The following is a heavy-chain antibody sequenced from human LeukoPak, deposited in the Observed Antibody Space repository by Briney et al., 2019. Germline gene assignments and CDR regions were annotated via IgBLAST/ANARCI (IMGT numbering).Heavy chain of an antibody. Sequence: GGSLRLSCAASGFTFSSYAMSWVRQAPGKGLEWVSAISGSGGSTYYADSVKGRFTISRDNSKNTLYLQMNSLRAEDTAVYYCAKAGYGGYGDYVSHYFDYWGQGTLVTVSS. CDR2: ISGSGGST. CDR1: GFTFSSYA. J-gene: IGHJ4*02. CDR3: AKAGYGGYGDYVSHYFDY. D-gene: IGHD4-17*01. V-gene: IGHV3-23*01.